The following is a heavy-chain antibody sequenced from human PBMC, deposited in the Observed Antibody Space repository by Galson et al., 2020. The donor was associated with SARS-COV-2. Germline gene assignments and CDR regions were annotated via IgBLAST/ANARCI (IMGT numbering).Heavy chain of an antibody. CDR3: ARVLLGYCSSTSCYVDGMDV. V-gene: IGHV1-8*01. Sequence: ASVKVSCKASGYTFSNYDINWVRQATGQGLEWMGWMNPNSGNTGYAQKFQGRVTMTRNTSISTAYMELSSLRSEDTAIYYCARVLLGYCSSTSCYVDGMDVWGQGTTVTVSS. D-gene: IGHD2-2*01. J-gene: IGHJ6*02. CDR1: GYTFSNYD. CDR2: MNPNSGNT.